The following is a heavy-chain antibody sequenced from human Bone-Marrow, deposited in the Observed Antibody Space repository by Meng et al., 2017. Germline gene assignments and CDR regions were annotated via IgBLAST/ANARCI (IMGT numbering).Heavy chain of an antibody. CDR1: AGSISSSDC. D-gene: IGHD6-13*01. Sequence: QVLPRQSGRGLVEPPWTTFSTCAAFAGSISSSDCWSWVRQPPGKGQELIGEIYHSGSANYNPSLKRRVTISVDKSKTQFSLKLSLVTAADTAVYYCARDGTGGGSSFYYWGQGTLVTVSS. CDR2: IYHSGSA. J-gene: IGHJ4*02. V-gene: IGHV4-4*03. CDR3: ARDGTGGGSSFYY.